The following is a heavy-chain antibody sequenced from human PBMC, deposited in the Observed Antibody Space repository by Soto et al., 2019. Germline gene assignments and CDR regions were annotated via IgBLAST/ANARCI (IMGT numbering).Heavy chain of an antibody. CDR2: ISWDGGST. CDR3: AKDRSIYSSSWYVSHYGMDV. Sequence: GSLRLSFAASGFTFDDYTMHWVRQAPGRGLEWVSLISWDGGSTYYADSVKGRFTISRDNSKNSLYLQMNSLRTEDTALYYCAKDRSIYSSSWYVSHYGMDVWGQGTTVTVSS. J-gene: IGHJ6*02. CDR1: GFTFDDYT. D-gene: IGHD6-13*01. V-gene: IGHV3-43*01.